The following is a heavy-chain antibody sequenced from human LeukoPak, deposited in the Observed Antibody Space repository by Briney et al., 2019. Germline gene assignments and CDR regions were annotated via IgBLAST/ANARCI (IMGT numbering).Heavy chain of an antibody. D-gene: IGHD5-18*01. Sequence: ASVKVSCTASGYTFTDYYIHWVRQAPGQGLEWMGWINPNSGGTNYAQKFQGRVAMTRDTSASTAYMELSSLRSDDTAVYYCAREMTDTAMVIDYWGQGTLVTVSS. CDR1: GYTFTDYY. J-gene: IGHJ4*02. CDR3: AREMTDTAMVIDY. CDR2: INPNSGGT. V-gene: IGHV1-2*02.